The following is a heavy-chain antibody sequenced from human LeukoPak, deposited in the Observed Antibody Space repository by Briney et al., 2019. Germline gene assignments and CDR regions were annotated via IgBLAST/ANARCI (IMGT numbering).Heavy chain of an antibody. CDR2: ISSKGDYT. J-gene: IGHJ4*02. V-gene: IGHV3-23*01. CDR1: GFTFNIYA. Sequence: PGGSLRLSCAASGFTFNIYAMSWVRQAPGKGLEWVSSISSKGDYTFYAGSVKGRFTISRDNSRNTLYLQMNSLRAEDTAIYYCAKDRPNYYETIGNYDRRDGDYWGQGTLVTVSS. CDR3: AKDRPNYYETIGNYDRRDGDY. D-gene: IGHD3-16*01.